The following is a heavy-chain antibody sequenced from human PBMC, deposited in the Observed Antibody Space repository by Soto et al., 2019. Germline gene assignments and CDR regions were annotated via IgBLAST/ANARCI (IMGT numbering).Heavy chain of an antibody. CDR2: IKQDGSNK. J-gene: IGHJ4*02. CDR1: GFTFSSYG. CDR3: ARGGGCSGGSCNFDY. D-gene: IGHD2-15*01. V-gene: IGHV3-7*01. Sequence: PGGSLILSCAASGFTFSSYGMSWVRQAPGKGLEWVANIKQDGSNKYYADSVKGRFTISRDDSKNTLYLQMNSLRAEDTAVYYCARGGGCSGGSCNFDYWGQGTLVTVSS.